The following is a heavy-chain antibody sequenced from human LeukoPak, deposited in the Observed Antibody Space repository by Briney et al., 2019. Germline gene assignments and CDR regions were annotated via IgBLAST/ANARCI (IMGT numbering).Heavy chain of an antibody. J-gene: IGHJ4*02. V-gene: IGHV4-61*02. D-gene: IGHD3-10*01. CDR2: IYTSGST. Sequence: SQTLSLTCTVSGGSINSGSYYWSWIRQPAGKGLEWIGRIYTSGSTNYNPSLKSRVTISVDTSKNQFSLKLSSVTAADTAVYYCARSKRGVLLWFGELFDYWGQGTLVTVSS. CDR1: GGSINSGSYY. CDR3: ARSKRGVLLWFGELFDY.